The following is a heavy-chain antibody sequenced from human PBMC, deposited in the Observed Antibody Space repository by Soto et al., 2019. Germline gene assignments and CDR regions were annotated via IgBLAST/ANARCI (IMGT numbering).Heavy chain of an antibody. J-gene: IGHJ1*01. CDR2: IYPDDSDT. CDR1: GYNFVNHW. Sequence: GESLKISCKASGYNFVNHWIGWVRQVPGKGLEWMGIIYPDDSDTKYSPSFQGQVTISVAKSISTAYLQWSSPEASDSAMYFCARLGVGVPAADWGQGTLVTVSS. D-gene: IGHD2-2*01. V-gene: IGHV5-51*01. CDR3: ARLGVGVPAAD.